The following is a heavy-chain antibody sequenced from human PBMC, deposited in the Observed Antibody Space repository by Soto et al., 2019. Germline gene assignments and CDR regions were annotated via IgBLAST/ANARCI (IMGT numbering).Heavy chain of an antibody. Sequence: GGSLRLSCAASGFTFSSYAMSWVRQAPGKGLEWVSAISGSGGSTYYADSVKGRFTISRDNSKNTLYLQMNSLRAEDTAVYYCAKMSLSYDYVWGSYRLTPPLFDYWGQGTLVTVSS. V-gene: IGHV3-23*01. CDR1: GFTFSSYA. CDR3: AKMSLSYDYVWGSYRLTPPLFDY. D-gene: IGHD3-16*02. CDR2: ISGSGGST. J-gene: IGHJ4*02.